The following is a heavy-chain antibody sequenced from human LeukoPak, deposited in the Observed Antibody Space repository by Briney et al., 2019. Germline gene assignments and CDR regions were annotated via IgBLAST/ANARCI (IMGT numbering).Heavy chain of an antibody. CDR3: ARQGDGGRAFDY. V-gene: IGHV4-39*01. CDR2: IYYSGST. J-gene: IGHJ4*02. Sequence: SETLSLTCTASGGSISSSSYYWGWIRQPPGKGLEWIGTIYYSGSTYYNPSLNSRVSISVDTSKNQFSLRLTSVTATDTAVYYCARQGDGGRAFDYWGQGILATVSS. CDR1: GGSISSSSYY. D-gene: IGHD4-23*01.